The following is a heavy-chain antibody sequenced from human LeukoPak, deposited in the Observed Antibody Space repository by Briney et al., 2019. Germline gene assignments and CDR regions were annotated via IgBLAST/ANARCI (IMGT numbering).Heavy chain of an antibody. CDR3: ARDGRRGSGSQILNRFDP. CDR1: GGSISSSSYY. V-gene: IGHV4-39*07. CDR2: IYYSGST. Sequence: SETLSLTCTVSGGSISSSSYYWGWIRQPPGKGLEWIGSIYYSGSTYKNPSLKSRVTISVDTAKNQFSLKLSSVTAADTAVYYCARDGRRGSGSQILNRFDPWGQGTLVTVSS. D-gene: IGHD3-10*01. J-gene: IGHJ5*02.